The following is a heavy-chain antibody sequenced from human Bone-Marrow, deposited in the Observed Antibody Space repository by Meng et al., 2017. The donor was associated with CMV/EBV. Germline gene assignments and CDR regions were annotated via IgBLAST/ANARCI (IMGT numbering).Heavy chain of an antibody. CDR1: GFTFSSSE. CDR2: INHSGST. V-gene: IGHV4-34*01. Sequence: ESLKISCAASGFTFSSSEMNWVRQPPGKGLEWIGEINHSGSTNYNPSLKSRVTISVDTSKNQFSLKLSSVTAADTAVYYCARGKDIVVVPAASQSGGYYYGMDVWGQGNTVHVSS. D-gene: IGHD2-2*01. J-gene: IGHJ6*02. CDR3: ARGKDIVVVPAASQSGGYYYGMDV.